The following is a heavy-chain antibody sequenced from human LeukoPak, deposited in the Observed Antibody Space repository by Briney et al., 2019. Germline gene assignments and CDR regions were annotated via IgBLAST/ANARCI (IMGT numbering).Heavy chain of an antibody. Sequence: GGSLRLSCAASGFTFSSYGMHWVRQAPGKGLEWVAFIRYDGSNKYYADSVKGRFTISRDNAKNSLYLQMNSLRAEDTALYYCAKDREVDRRSWGWPFVIWGKGQWSPSLQ. CDR3: AKDREVDRRSWGWPFVI. V-gene: IGHV3-30*02. CDR1: GFTFSSYG. CDR2: IRYDGSNK. D-gene: IGHD3-16*01. J-gene: IGHJ3*02.